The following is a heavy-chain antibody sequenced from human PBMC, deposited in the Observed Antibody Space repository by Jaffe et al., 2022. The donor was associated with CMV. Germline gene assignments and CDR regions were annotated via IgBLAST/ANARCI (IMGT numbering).Heavy chain of an antibody. D-gene: IGHD3-3*01. J-gene: IGHJ3*02. CDR3: ARAPFQGGSGYRYGAFDI. V-gene: IGHV1-69*09. CDR1: GGSFSNDA. Sequence: QVQLVQSGAEVKKPGSSVKVSCKASGGSFSNDAITWVRQAPGQGLEWMGRIMPALGIANQAQKFQGRVSLTADKNTNTAYMELRSLRSGDTAVYFCARAPFQGGSGYRYGAFDIWGQGTLVTVSS. CDR2: IMPALGIA.